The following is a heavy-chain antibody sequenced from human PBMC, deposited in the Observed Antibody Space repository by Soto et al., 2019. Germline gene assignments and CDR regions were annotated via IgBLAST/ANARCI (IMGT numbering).Heavy chain of an antibody. CDR3: AREGSSDSSSEIPFDY. Sequence: PSETLSLTCTVSGGSISSYYWSWIRQPPGKGLEWIGYIYYGGSTNYNPSLKSRVTISVDTSKNQFSLKLSSVTAADTAVYYCAREGSSDSSSEIPFDYWGQGTLVTVSS. CDR2: IYYGGST. D-gene: IGHD6-6*01. CDR1: GGSISSYY. J-gene: IGHJ4*02. V-gene: IGHV4-59*01.